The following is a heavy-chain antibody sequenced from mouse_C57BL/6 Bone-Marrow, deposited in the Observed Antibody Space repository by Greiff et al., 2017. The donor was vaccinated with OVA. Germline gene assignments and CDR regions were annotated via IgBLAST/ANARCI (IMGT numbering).Heavy chain of an antibody. V-gene: IGHV1-5*01. D-gene: IGHD1-1*01. Sequence: VQLQQSGTVLARPGASVKMSCKTSGYTFTSYWMHWVKQRPGQGLEWIGAIYPGNSDTSYNQKFKGKAKLTAVTSASTAYMELSSLTNEDSAVYYCTRRYYYGSSYDWYFDVWGTGTTVTVSS. CDR2: IYPGNSDT. CDR1: GYTFTSYW. CDR3: TRRYYYGSSYDWYFDV. J-gene: IGHJ1*03.